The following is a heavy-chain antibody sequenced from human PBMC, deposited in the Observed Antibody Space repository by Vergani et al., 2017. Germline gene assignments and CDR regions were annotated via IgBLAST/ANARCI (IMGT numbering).Heavy chain of an antibody. V-gene: IGHV3-53*01. D-gene: IGHD6-13*01. CDR2: IYSGGST. Sequence: EVQLVESGGGLIQPGGSLRLSCAASGFTVSSNYMSWVRQAPGKGLEWVSVIYSGGSTYYADSVKGRFTISRDNSKNTLYLQRNSLRAEDTAVYYCARGEDSSSWYAFDPWGQGTLVTVSS. CDR1: GFTVSSNY. J-gene: IGHJ5*02. CDR3: ARGEDSSSWYAFDP.